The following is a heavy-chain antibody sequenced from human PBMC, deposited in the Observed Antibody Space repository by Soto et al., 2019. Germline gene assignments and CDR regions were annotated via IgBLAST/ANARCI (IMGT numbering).Heavy chain of an antibody. D-gene: IGHD3-22*01. J-gene: IGHJ4*02. CDR1: EFTFSNYA. Sequence: EVQLVESGGGLVQPGGSLRLSCAASEFTFSNYAMSWVGQAPGKGLEWVSAISYGGGTTYYADSVKGRFTISRDNSKNTLYLQMNSLRAEDTAVYYCAKNPGYYYDSTGYHFDYWGQGTLVTVSS. CDR3: AKNPGYYYDSTGYHFDY. V-gene: IGHV3-23*04. CDR2: ISYGGGTT.